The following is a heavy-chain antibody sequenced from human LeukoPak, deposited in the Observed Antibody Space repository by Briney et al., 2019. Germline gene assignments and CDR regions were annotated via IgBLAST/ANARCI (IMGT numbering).Heavy chain of an antibody. D-gene: IGHD3-10*01. CDR2: INHSGST. J-gene: IGHJ6*02. V-gene: IGHV4-34*01. CDR1: GGSFSGYY. CDR3: ARGGGSGRYGYYYYSMDV. Sequence: PSETLSLTCAVYGGSFSGYYWSWIRQPPGKGLEWIGEINHSGSTNYNPSLKSRVTISVDTSKNQFSLKLSSVTAAYTAVYYCARGGGSGRYGYYYYSMDVWGQGTTVTVSS.